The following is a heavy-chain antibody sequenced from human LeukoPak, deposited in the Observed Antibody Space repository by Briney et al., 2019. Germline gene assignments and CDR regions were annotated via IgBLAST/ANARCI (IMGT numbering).Heavy chain of an antibody. V-gene: IGHV3-23*01. CDR2: ISGSGGST. CDR3: AKDGATMIVVEQFDY. J-gene: IGHJ4*02. CDR1: GFTFSSYA. Sequence: PGGSLRLSCAASGFTFSSYAMSLIRQAPGKGLEWVSAISGSGGSTYYADSVKGRFTISRDNSKNTLYLQMNSLRAEDTAVYYCAKDGATMIVVEQFDYWGQGTLVTVSS. D-gene: IGHD3-22*01.